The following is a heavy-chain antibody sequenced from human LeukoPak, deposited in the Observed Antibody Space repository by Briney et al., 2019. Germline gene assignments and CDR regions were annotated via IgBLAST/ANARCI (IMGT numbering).Heavy chain of an antibody. CDR1: GYTFTSYG. V-gene: IGHV1-18*01. CDR2: ISAYNGNT. CDR3: ARVYCSGGSCYLGSLSY. D-gene: IGHD2-15*01. J-gene: IGHJ4*02. Sequence: GASVTVSCKASGYTFTSYGISWVRQAPGQGLEWMGWISAYNGNTNYAQKLQGRVTMTTDTSTSTAYMELRSLRSDDTAVYYCARVYCSGGSCYLGSLSYWGQGTLVTVSS.